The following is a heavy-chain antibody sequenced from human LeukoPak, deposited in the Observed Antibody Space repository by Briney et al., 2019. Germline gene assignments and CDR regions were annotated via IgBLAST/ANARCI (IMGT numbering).Heavy chain of an antibody. CDR1: GGSFGGYY. J-gene: IGHJ4*02. V-gene: IGHV4-34*01. Sequence: PSETLSLTCAVYGGSFGGYYWSWIRQPPGKGLEWIGEINHSGSTNYNPSLKSRVTISVDTSKNQFSLKLSSVTAADTAVYYCARTQCGGDCPLYYWGQGTLVTVSS. CDR2: INHSGST. CDR3: ARTQCGGDCPLYY. D-gene: IGHD2-21*02.